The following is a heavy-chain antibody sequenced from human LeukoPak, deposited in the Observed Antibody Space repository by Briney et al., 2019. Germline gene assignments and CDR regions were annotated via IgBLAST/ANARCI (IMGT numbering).Heavy chain of an antibody. CDR2: IKQDGSET. J-gene: IGHJ4*02. V-gene: IGHV3-7*01. Sequence: PGGSLRLSCEASGFIFGGCWMSWVRQAPEKGLEWVAMIKQDGSETHYVDSVKGRFTISRDNAKNSLYLQMDSLRAEDTAVYYCARDILRVGVTLYFDYWGQGNLVTVSS. CDR3: ARDILRVGVTLYFDY. CDR1: GFIFGGCW. D-gene: IGHD1-26*01.